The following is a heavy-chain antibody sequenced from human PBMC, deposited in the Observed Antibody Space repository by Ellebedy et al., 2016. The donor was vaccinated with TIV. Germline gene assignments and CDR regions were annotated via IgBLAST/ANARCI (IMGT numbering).Heavy chain of an antibody. D-gene: IGHD3-22*01. Sequence: GESLKISXAASGFTFSSYWMSWVRQAPGKGLEWVAVISYDGSNKYYADSVKGRFTISRDNSKNTLFLQMNSLRAEDTALYYCARGGDSSGYPVAIWGQGTMVTVSS. J-gene: IGHJ3*02. CDR1: GFTFSSYW. V-gene: IGHV3-30-3*01. CDR2: ISYDGSNK. CDR3: ARGGDSSGYPVAI.